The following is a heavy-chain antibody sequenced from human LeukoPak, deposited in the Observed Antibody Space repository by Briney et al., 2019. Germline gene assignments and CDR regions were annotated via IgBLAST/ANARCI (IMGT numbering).Heavy chain of an antibody. J-gene: IGHJ4*02. CDR3: ARSGTLTAYLH. CDR1: GFTFDDYA. Sequence: GGSLRLSCAASGFTFDDYAMYWVRQAPGKGLEWVAGLSGSGGGTNYADSVQGRFTISRDNPKNTLYLQMNSLRAEDTAVYYCARSGTLTAYLHWGQGALVTVSS. V-gene: IGHV3-23*01. D-gene: IGHD3-9*01. CDR2: LSGSGGGT.